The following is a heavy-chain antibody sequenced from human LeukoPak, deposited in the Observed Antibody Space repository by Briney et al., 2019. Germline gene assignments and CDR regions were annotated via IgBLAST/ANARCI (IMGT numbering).Heavy chain of an antibody. J-gene: IGHJ4*02. CDR2: ISYDGSNK. CDR1: GFTFSSYG. D-gene: IGHD3-22*01. V-gene: IGHV3-30*03. Sequence: GRSLRLSCAASGFTFSSYGMHWVRQAPGKGLEWVAVISYDGSNKYYADSVKGRLTISRDNSNNMLFLQMNSLSAGDTAVYYCARAESGGYPDYWGQGTLVTVSS. CDR3: ARAESGGYPDY.